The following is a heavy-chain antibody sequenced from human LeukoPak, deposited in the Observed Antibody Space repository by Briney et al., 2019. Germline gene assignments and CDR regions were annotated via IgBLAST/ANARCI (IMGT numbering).Heavy chain of an antibody. Sequence: GGSLRLSCAASGFTFSSYAMSWVRQAPGKGLEWVSAISGSGGSTYYADSVKGRFTISRDNSKNTLYLQMNSLRAEDTAVYYCAKGDYGSGSYYYYYGMDVWGQGTTVTVSS. CDR1: GFTFSSYA. CDR3: AKGDYGSGSYYYYYGMDV. V-gene: IGHV3-23*01. D-gene: IGHD3-10*01. J-gene: IGHJ6*02. CDR2: ISGSGGST.